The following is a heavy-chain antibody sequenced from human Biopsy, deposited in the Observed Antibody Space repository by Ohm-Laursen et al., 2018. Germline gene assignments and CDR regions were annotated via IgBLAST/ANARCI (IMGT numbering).Heavy chain of an antibody. J-gene: IGHJ5*02. CDR3: ARADPPLFYYGSGSSNWFDP. CDR2: MNPDSGNT. V-gene: IGHV1-8*01. Sequence: SVKASCKTSGYTFTSYEINWVRQATGHGLEWMGLMNPDSGNTGYAQNFQGRVTMTRNTSISTAYMKLSSLRSEETAVYFCARADPPLFYYGSGSSNWFDPWGQGTLVTVSS. CDR1: GYTFTSYE. D-gene: IGHD3-10*01.